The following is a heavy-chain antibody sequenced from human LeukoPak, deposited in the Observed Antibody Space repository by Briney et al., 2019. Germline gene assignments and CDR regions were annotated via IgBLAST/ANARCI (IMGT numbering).Heavy chain of an antibody. V-gene: IGHV1-2*02. Sequence: ASVKVSCKASGYTFTGYYMHWVRQAPGQGLEWMGWINPNSGSTNYAQKFQGRVTMTRDTSISTAYMELSRLRSDDTAVYYCARDVRGGSYFDYWGQGTLVTVSS. CDR2: INPNSGST. CDR3: ARDVRGGSYFDY. CDR1: GYTFTGYY. J-gene: IGHJ4*02. D-gene: IGHD3-10*02.